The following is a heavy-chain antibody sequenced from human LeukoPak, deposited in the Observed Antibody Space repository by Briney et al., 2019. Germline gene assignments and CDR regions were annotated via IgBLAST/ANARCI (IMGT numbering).Heavy chain of an antibody. Sequence: GGTLRLSCTASGFTFNICGMICLRHAPGKGLEWVSTISESGGSTYYAHSVKGRFTISRDNSKNTLYLQMNSLRAEETAIYFCAKFLREDGGRVPAFDYWGQGTLVTVSS. V-gene: IGHV3-23*01. CDR1: GFTFNICG. CDR2: ISESGGST. CDR3: AKFLREDGGRVPAFDY. D-gene: IGHD2-15*01. J-gene: IGHJ4*02.